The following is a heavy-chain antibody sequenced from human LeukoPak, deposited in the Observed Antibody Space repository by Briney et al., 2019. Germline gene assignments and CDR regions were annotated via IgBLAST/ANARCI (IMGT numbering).Heavy chain of an antibody. CDR2: INHSGST. CDR3: ARALLDFDWLLPATFDI. Sequence: PSETLSLTCAVYGGSFSGYYWSWIRQPPGKGLEWIGEINHSGSTNYNPSLKSRVTISVDTSKNQFSLKLNSVTAADTAVYYCARALLDFDWLLPATFDIWGQGTLVTVSS. D-gene: IGHD3-9*01. J-gene: IGHJ3*02. V-gene: IGHV4-34*01. CDR1: GGSFSGYY.